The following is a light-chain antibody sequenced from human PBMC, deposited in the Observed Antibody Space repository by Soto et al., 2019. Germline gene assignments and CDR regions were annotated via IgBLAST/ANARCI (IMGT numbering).Light chain of an antibody. CDR2: EAS. V-gene: IGKV1-5*03. Sequence: DIQMTQSPSTLSASVGDRVTITCRASQSISSYLARYQQKPGKAPKLLIYEASNLESGVPSRFSGSGSGTEFTLTISSLQPDDFATYYCQQSNNYPWTFGQGTKVDIK. CDR3: QQSNNYPWT. CDR1: QSISSY. J-gene: IGKJ1*01.